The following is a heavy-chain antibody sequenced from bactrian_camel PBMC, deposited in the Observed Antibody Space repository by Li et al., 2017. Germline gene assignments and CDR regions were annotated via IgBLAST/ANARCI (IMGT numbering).Heavy chain of an antibody. V-gene: IGHV3S31*01. Sequence: VQLVESGGGLVQPGGSLRLSCAASGFTFSSYAMSWVRQAPGKGLEWVSSINSGGGSTYYADSVKGRLTISRDNAKSTLYLQMSSLETEDTAVYYCTTQSHYSDYDFNYWGQGTQVTVS. D-gene: IGHD4*01. CDR2: INSGGGST. J-gene: IGHJ4*01. CDR3: TTQSHYSDYDFNY. CDR1: GFTFSSYA.